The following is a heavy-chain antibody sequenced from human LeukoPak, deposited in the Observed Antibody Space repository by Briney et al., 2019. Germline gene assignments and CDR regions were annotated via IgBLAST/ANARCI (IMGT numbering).Heavy chain of an antibody. V-gene: IGHV1-18*01. J-gene: IGHJ5*02. CDR3: ARVRFGAITMVRGVKENRVNWVDP. D-gene: IGHD3-10*01. CDR2: ISPYNGYT. Sequence: ASVKVSCKASGYTFSNYGFSWVRQAPGQGLEWMGWISPYNGYTNYAQKLQGRVTMTTDISTSTAYMELRSLRSDDTAVYYCARVRFGAITMVRGVKENRVNWVDPWGQGTLVTVSS. CDR1: GYTFSNYG.